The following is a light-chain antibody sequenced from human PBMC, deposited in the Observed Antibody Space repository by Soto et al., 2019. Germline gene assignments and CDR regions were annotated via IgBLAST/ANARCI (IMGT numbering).Light chain of an antibody. CDR1: SSDVGSYNL. J-gene: IGLJ1*01. Sequence: QSALTQPASVSGSPGQSITISCTGTSSDVGSYNLVSWYQQHPGKAPKLMIYEGNKRPSGVSNRFSGSKSANTASLTISGLQTEDEADYYCCSYAGTMTFVFGTGTNLTVL. CDR3: CSYAGTMTFV. CDR2: EGN. V-gene: IGLV2-23*01.